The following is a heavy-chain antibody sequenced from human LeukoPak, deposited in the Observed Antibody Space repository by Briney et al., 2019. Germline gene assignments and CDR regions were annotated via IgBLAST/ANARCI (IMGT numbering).Heavy chain of an antibody. CDR1: GGSISSYY. D-gene: IGHD3-22*01. CDR2: IYYSGST. Sequence: PSETLSLTCTVSGGSISSYYWGWIRQPPGKGLEWIGYIYYSGSTNYNPSLKSRVAISVDTSKNQFSLKLSSVTAADTAVYYCAREHYYDSSGMGFDYWGQGTLVTVSS. J-gene: IGHJ4*02. CDR3: AREHYYDSSGMGFDY. V-gene: IGHV4-59*01.